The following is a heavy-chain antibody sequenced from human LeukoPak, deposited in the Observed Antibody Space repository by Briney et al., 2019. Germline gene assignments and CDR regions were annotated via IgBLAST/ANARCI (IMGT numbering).Heavy chain of an antibody. CDR1: GFNFDRYT. V-gene: IGHV3-43*01. CDR2: AGWAGGTT. D-gene: IGHD3-10*02. CDR3: AKELDTMFFDY. Sequence: GGSLRLSCATSGFNFDRYTIHWVRQAPRKGLEWVSLAGWAGGTTFYSDSVRGRFTISRDSGRKSVYLQMNSLTTDDTAFYFCAKELDTMFFDYWGQGALVTVSS. J-gene: IGHJ4*02.